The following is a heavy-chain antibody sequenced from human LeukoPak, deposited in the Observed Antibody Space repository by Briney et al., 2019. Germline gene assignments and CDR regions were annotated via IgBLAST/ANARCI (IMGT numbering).Heavy chain of an antibody. CDR2: IIPILGIA. CDR1: GGTFSSYV. CDR3: AVGEWELRDNWFDP. V-gene: IGHV1-69*04. D-gene: IGHD1-26*01. Sequence: SVTVSCKASGGTFSSYVISWVRQAPGQGLEWMGRIIPILGIANYAQKFQGRVTITADKSTSTAYMELSSLRSEDTAVYYCAVGEWELRDNWFDPWGQGTLVTVSS. J-gene: IGHJ5*02.